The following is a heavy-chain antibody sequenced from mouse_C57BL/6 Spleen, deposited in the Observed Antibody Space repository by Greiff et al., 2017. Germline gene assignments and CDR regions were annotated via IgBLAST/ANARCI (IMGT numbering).Heavy chain of an antibody. CDR2: INPNNGGT. CDR1: GYTFTDYN. J-gene: IGHJ2*01. D-gene: IGHD4-1*01. V-gene: IGHV1-22*01. Sequence: VQLKQSGPELVKPGASVKMSCKASGYTFTDYNMHWVKQSHGKSLEWIGYINPNNGGTSYNQKFKGKATLTVNKSSSTAYMELRSLTSEDSAVYYCAREGANWAPYYFDYWGQGTTLTVSS. CDR3: AREGANWAPYYFDY.